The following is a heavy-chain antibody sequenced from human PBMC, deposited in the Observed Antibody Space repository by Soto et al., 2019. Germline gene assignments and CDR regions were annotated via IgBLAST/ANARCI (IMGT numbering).Heavy chain of an antibody. D-gene: IGHD3-10*01. J-gene: IGHJ5*02. CDR1: GGSISSSSYY. CDR3: ARLRGDWFDP. CDR2: IYYSGGT. Sequence: SETLSLTCTVSGGSISSSSYYWGWIRQPPGKGLEWIGSIYYSGGTYYNPSLKSRVTISVDASKNQFSLKLSSVTAADTAVYYCARLRGDWFDPWGHGTLVTVS. V-gene: IGHV4-39*01.